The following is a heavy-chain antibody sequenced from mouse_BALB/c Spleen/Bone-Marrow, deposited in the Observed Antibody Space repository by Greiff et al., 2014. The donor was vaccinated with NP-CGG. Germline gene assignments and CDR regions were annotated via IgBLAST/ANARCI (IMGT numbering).Heavy chain of an antibody. CDR1: GYAFTNYL. D-gene: IGHD3-3*01. V-gene: IGHV1-54*01. J-gene: IGHJ2*01. Sequence: VKLMESGAELVRPGTSVKVSCKASGYAFTNYLIEWVKQRPGQGLEWTGMINPGSGGTNYNEKFKGKATLTADKSSSTAYMQLSSLTSDDSAVYFCARRDGSYFDYWGQGTTLTVSS. CDR2: INPGSGGT. CDR3: ARRDGSYFDY.